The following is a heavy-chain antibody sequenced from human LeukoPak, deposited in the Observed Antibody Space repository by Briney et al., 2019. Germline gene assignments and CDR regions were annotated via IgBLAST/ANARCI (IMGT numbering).Heavy chain of an antibody. CDR2: ITRDSIYT. D-gene: IGHD4-17*01. V-gene: IGHV3-21*01. CDR3: ARDPYNGYYGDDYYYYMDV. Sequence: GGSLRLSCAASGFTFNNYNMNWVCQTPGKGLEWVSSITRDSIYTFYADSVRGRFTISRDNAKNSLSLQMNSLRAEDTAVYYCARDPYNGYYGDDYYYYMDVWGKGTTVTISS. J-gene: IGHJ6*03. CDR1: GFTFNNYN.